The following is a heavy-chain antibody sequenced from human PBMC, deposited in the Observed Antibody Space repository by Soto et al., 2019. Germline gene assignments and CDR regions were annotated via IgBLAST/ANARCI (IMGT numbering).Heavy chain of an antibody. CDR2: ISSSGSNI. Sequence: GGSLRLSCAASGFTFSDYDMSWIRQAPGKGLEWVSYISSSGSNIYYADSVKGRFTISRDNAKNSLYLQMNSLRAEDTAVYYCARAPYDSSGYYFDYWGQGTLVTVSS. J-gene: IGHJ4*02. CDR3: ARAPYDSSGYYFDY. V-gene: IGHV3-11*01. CDR1: GFTFSDYD. D-gene: IGHD3-22*01.